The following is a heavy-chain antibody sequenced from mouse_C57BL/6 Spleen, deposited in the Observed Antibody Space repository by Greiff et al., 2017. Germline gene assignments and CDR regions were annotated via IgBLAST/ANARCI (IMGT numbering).Heavy chain of an antibody. Sequence: QVTLKESGPGILQSSQTLSLACSFSGFSLSTSGMGVSWIRQPSGKGLEWLAHLYWDDDKRSNPSLKSPLTISKDTSRKQLFLKTTGEYTAYIATYYCSRGGSSYPYYFDYWGQGTTLTVSS. CDR2: LYWDDDK. D-gene: IGHD1-1*01. J-gene: IGHJ2*01. CDR3: SRGGSSYPYYFDY. CDR1: GFSLSTSGMG. V-gene: IGHV8-12*01.